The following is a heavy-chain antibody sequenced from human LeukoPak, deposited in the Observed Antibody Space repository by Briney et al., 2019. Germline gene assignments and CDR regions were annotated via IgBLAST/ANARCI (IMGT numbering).Heavy chain of an antibody. CDR1: GFTVSNYG. D-gene: IGHD1-1*01. CDR3: ATSNWD. V-gene: IGHV3-48*02. CDR2: ISSSSSTT. J-gene: IGHJ4*02. Sequence: GESLRLSCAASGFTVSNYGMNWVRQAPGKGLEWVSYISSSSSTTNYADSVKGRFTISRDNAKSSLYLQMNSLRDEDSAVYYCATSNWDWGQGTLVTVSS.